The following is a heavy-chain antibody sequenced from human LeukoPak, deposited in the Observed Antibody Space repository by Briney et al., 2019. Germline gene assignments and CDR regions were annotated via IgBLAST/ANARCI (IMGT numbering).Heavy chain of an antibody. Sequence: GASVKVSCKASGYTFTGYYTHWVRQAPGQGLEWMGGIIPIFGTANYAQKFQGRVTITADESTSTAYMELSSLRSEDTAVYYCARDRSRSSWITYFDYWGQGTLVTVSS. D-gene: IGHD6-13*01. CDR1: GYTFTGYY. CDR3: ARDRSRSSWITYFDY. J-gene: IGHJ4*02. V-gene: IGHV1-69*13. CDR2: IIPIFGTA.